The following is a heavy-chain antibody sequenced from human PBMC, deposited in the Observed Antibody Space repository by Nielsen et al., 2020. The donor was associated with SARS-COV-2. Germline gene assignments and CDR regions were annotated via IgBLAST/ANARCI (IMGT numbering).Heavy chain of an antibody. CDR1: GGSINSYY. J-gene: IGHJ6*02. V-gene: IGHV4-59*01. CDR2: IYYSGST. D-gene: IGHD3-9*01. Sequence: GSLRFSCTVSGGSINSYYWSWIRQPPGKGLEWIGYIYYSGSTSYNPSLKSRVTISLDTTKNQFSLKVTSVTAADTAVHYCARDRRDLVPDYYLDQSFYGLDVWGQGTTVTVSS. CDR3: ARDRRDLVPDYYLDQSFYGLDV.